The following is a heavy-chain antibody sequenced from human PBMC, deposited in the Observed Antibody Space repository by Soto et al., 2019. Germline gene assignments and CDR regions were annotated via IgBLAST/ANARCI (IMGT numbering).Heavy chain of an antibody. D-gene: IGHD6-6*01. CDR1: GYTLTSYY. J-gene: IGHJ4*02. Sequence: QVQLVQSGAEVKEPGASVKVSCKASGYTLTSYYIHWIRQAPGQGLEWMGIINPNGGSTNYAQSFQGRVTITRDTSMSTVYMDLSSLRSEDTAVYYCARGLASGDYWGQGTLVTVSS. CDR2: INPNGGST. V-gene: IGHV1-46*03. CDR3: ARGLASGDY.